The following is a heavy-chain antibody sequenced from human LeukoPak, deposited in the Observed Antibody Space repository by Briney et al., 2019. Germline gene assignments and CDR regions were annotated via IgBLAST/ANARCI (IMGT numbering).Heavy chain of an antibody. J-gene: IGHJ4*02. Sequence: GGSLRLSCAASRFTFSSYGMHWVRQTPGKGLEWVAFIRHDGSYQQYADSVKGRFTVSIDNSRDTVYLQMNSLRTEDTAVYYSAENCDSSDYPGDFDYWGQGTLVTVSS. CDR1: RFTFSSYG. D-gene: IGHD3-22*01. CDR2: IRHDGSYQ. CDR3: AENCDSSDYPGDFDY. V-gene: IGHV3-30*02.